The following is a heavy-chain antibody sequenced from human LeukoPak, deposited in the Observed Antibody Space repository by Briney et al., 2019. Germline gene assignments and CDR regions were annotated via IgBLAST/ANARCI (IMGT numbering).Heavy chain of an antibody. D-gene: IGHD3-10*01. Sequence: GGSLRLSCAASRFTFTCHAMSWVRQAPGKGLEWVSTTGLESVHTLCADSVQGRFTVSRDNSRNTLDLQMDNLTADDTAIYYCVRGDDIGKHPTRAYYFDIWGQGTLVSVSS. CDR3: VRGDDIGKHPTRAYYFDI. J-gene: IGHJ4*02. CDR2: TGLESVHT. V-gene: IGHV3-23*01. CDR1: RFTFTCHA.